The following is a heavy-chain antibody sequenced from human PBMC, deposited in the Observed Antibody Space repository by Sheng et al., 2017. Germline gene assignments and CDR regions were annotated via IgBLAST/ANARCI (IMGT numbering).Heavy chain of an antibody. CDR2: IDVSGSKT. J-gene: IGHJ4*02. D-gene: IGHD2-21*01. CDR3: AKEGTWGDCCRYYFDC. V-gene: IGHV3-23*01. CDR1: GFTFSRSP. Sequence: EVQLLESGGGLVQPGGSLRLSCTASGFTFSRSPMRWVRQAPGKGLEWVSSIDVSGSKTDYAESVEGRFTISRDNSKNTLYLQMNSLRGEDTAVYYCAKEGTWGDCCRYYFDCWGQGNHGHRLL.